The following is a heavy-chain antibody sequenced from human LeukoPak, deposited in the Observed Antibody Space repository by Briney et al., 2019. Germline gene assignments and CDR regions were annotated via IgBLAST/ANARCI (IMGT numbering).Heavy chain of an antibody. CDR3: ARGPPSDY. Sequence: SETLSLTCTVSGGSISSSSYYWGWIRQPPGKGLEWIGSMYYSGSTYYNPSLKSRVTISVDTSKNQFSLKLSSVTAADTAVYYCARGPPSDYWGQGTLVTVSS. J-gene: IGHJ4*02. CDR1: GGSISSSSYY. V-gene: IGHV4-39*07. CDR2: MYYSGST.